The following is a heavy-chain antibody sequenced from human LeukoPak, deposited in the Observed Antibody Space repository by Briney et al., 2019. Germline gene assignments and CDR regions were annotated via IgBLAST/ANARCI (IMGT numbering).Heavy chain of an antibody. Sequence: GGSLRLSCAASGFNIRDHYMGWIRQAPGKGLEWVSYLSGALNIIYYADSVKGRFTISRDNSKNTLYLQMNSLRAEDTAVYYCAKGSRGSQPSDYYYYYYMDVWGKGTTVTVSS. CDR3: AKGSRGSQPSDYYYYYYMDV. CDR1: GFNIRDHY. D-gene: IGHD1-26*01. V-gene: IGHV3-11*01. CDR2: LSGALNII. J-gene: IGHJ6*03.